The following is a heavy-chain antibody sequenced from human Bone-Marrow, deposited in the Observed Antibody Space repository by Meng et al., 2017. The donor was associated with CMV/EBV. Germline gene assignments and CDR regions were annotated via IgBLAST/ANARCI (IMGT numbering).Heavy chain of an antibody. J-gene: IGHJ4*02. CDR3: ASLRLGY. CDR2: IYYSGST. D-gene: IGHD3-16*01. Sequence: SETLSLTCTVSGGSISSTIYYWSWIRQPPGKGLEWVGSIYYSGSTYYNPSLKSRVTISIDTSKNQFSLNLNSVTAADTAVYFCASLRLGYWGQGTLVTVSS. CDR1: GGSISSTIYY. V-gene: IGHV4-39*07.